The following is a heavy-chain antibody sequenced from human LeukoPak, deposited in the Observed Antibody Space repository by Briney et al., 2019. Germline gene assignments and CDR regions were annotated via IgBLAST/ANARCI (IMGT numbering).Heavy chain of an antibody. V-gene: IGHV4-31*02. J-gene: IGHJ4*02. CDR2: IYYSWST. CDR1: GVSISSGGYY. CDR3: ARASAGFDY. Sequence: SETLSLTWTVSGVSISSGGYYWSWIGQHPGQDLEWVMYIYYSWSTYYNPSLNSRITISGDTHKNQFSLNLSPVTAADRAVYYCARASAGFDYWGQGTLVTVSS.